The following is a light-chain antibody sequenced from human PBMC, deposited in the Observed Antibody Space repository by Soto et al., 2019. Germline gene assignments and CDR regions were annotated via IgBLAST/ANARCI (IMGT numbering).Light chain of an antibody. V-gene: IGKV1-5*03. CDR3: QQYNTYPWT. CDR2: KAS. J-gene: IGKJ1*01. Sequence: EIQMTQSPSTLSAFVGDRVTITCRASQNVYDWLAWFQQKPGKAPTLLIYKASGLESGVPSRFSGSGYGTEFTLTISSLQPDDFSTYYCQQYNTYPWTFGQGTKVEIK. CDR1: QNVYDW.